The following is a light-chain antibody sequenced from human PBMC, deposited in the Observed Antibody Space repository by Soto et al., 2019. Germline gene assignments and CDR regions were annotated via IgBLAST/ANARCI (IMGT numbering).Light chain of an antibody. J-gene: IGLJ2*01. Sequence: QSALTQPPSASGSPGQSVTISCTGTSSDVGGYNYVSWYQQHPGKAPKLMIYEVSKRPSGVPERFSGSKSGNTASLTISGLEDEDEADYCWCSDAGRNGLVFGGGTKVTVL. CDR3: CSDAGRNGLV. V-gene: IGLV2-8*01. CDR1: SSDVGGYNY. CDR2: EVS.